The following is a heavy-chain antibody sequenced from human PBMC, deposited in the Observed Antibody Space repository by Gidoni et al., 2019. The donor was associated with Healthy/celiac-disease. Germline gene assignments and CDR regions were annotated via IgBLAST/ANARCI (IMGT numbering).Heavy chain of an antibody. J-gene: IGHJ4*02. Sequence: QVQLQESGPGLVKPSGTLSLTCAVSGGSISSSNWWSWVRQPPGKGLEWIGEIYHSGSTNYNPSLKSRVTISVDKSKNQFSLKLSSVTAADTAVYYCARVEPGLAGTAYYYDSSGYGGYYFDYWGQGTLVTVSS. CDR2: IYHSGST. D-gene: IGHD3-22*01. V-gene: IGHV4-4*02. CDR3: ARVEPGLAGTAYYYDSSGYGGYYFDY. CDR1: GGSISSSNW.